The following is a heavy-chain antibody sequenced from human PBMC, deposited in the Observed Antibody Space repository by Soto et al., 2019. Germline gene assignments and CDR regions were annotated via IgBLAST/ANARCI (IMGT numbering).Heavy chain of an antibody. CDR3: VRYGVAATY. J-gene: IGHJ4*02. D-gene: IGHD2-21*02. V-gene: IGHV1-8*01. CDR2: MNPNSGNT. CDR1: GYTFTTYN. Sequence: ASVKVSCKASGYTFTTYNINWVRQATGQGVEWMGWMNPNSGNTGYAQKFQDRITLTRDTSITTAYMELSSLRSDDTAVYFCVRYGVAATYWGQGTLVTVSS.